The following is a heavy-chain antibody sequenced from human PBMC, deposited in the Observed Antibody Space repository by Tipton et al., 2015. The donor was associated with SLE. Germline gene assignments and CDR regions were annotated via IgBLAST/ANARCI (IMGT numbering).Heavy chain of an antibody. J-gene: IGHJ4*02. Sequence: TLSLTCTVSGGSISSGGYHWNWIRQPAGKGLEWIGRIYATGGTYYNPSLQSRVTMSVDTSKNQFSLKLSSVTAADTAVYYCAGAQLGAWRFDYWGQGTLVTVSS. V-gene: IGHV4-61*02. CDR3: AGAQLGAWRFDY. CDR2: IYATGGT. CDR1: GGSISSGGYH. D-gene: IGHD7-27*01.